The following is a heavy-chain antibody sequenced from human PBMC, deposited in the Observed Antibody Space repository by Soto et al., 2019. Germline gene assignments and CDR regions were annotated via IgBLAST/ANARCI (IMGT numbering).Heavy chain of an antibody. CDR2: ISSSGSTI. D-gene: IGHD4-4*01. CDR3: ARVDYSRNFGY. V-gene: IGHV3-11*04. CDR1: GFTFSDYY. Sequence: GGSLRLSCAASGFTFSDYYMSWIRQAPGKGLEWVSYISSSGSTIYYADSVKGRFTISRDNSKNTLYLQMDSLRAEDTAVYYCARVDYSRNFGYWGQGTLVTVSS. J-gene: IGHJ4*02.